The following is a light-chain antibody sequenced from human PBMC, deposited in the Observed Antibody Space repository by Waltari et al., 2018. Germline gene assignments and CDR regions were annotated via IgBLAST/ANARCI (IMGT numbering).Light chain of an antibody. Sequence: EIVLTQSPATLSLSPGERATLSCRSSQSVSRSLAWYQHKPGQAPRPLIYEASNRAPGIPARFSGSWSGTDFTLTISSLEPEDFAVYYCQQRSNWPPVTFGQGTRLEIK. V-gene: IGKV3-11*01. J-gene: IGKJ5*01. CDR3: QQRSNWPPVT. CDR2: EAS. CDR1: QSVSRS.